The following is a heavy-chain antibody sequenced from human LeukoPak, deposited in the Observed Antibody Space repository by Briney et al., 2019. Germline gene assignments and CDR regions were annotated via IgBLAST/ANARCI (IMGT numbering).Heavy chain of an antibody. V-gene: IGHV4-59*08. D-gene: IGHD4-23*01. Sequence: PSETLSLTCTVSGGSISSYYWSWIRQPPGKGLEWIGYIYYSGSTNYNPSLKSRVTISVDTSKNQFSLKLSSVTAAATAVYYCAGSTVVTPYSPYWGQGTLVTVSS. CDR2: IYYSGST. CDR3: AGSTVVTPYSPY. J-gene: IGHJ4*02. CDR1: GGSISSYY.